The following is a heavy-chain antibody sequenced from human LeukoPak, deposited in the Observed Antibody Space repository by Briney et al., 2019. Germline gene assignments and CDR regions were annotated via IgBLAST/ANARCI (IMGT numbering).Heavy chain of an antibody. CDR2: IKQDGGEK. V-gene: IGHV3-7*01. J-gene: IGHJ4*02. D-gene: IGHD2-15*01. Sequence: GGSLRLSCAASGFPFSSYWMTWVRQAPGKGLEWVANIKQDGGEKYYVDSVKGRFTISRDNAKNTLYLQMNSLRAEDTAVYYCATSTYCSGGGCYSRTSQYWGQGTLVTVSS. CDR1: GFPFSSYW. CDR3: ATSTYCSGGGCYSRTSQY.